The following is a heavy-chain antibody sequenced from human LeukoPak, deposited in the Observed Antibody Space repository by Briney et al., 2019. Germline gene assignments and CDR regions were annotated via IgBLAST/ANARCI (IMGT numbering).Heavy chain of an antibody. CDR1: GFTVSSNS. J-gene: IGHJ4*02. CDR3: ARRAGAYSHPYDY. V-gene: IGHV3-53*01. CDR2: IYSDNT. Sequence: GGSLRLSCTVSGFTVSSNSMSWVRQASGKGLEWVSFIYSDNTHYSDSVKGRFAISRDNSKNTLYLQMNSLRAEDTAVYYCARRAGAYSHPYDYWGQGTLVTVSS. D-gene: IGHD4/OR15-4a*01.